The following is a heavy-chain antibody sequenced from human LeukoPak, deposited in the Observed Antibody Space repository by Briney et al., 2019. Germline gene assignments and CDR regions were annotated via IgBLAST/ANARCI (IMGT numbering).Heavy chain of an antibody. V-gene: IGHV3-23*01. CDR3: AKDLEYCSGGSCYSDY. Sequence: GGSLRLSCAASGFTFSSCSMNWVRQAPGKGLEWVSAISGSGGSTYYADSVKGRFTISRDNSKNTLYLQMNSLRAEDTAVYYCAKDLEYCSGGSCYSDYWGQGTLVTVSS. D-gene: IGHD2-15*01. CDR1: GFTFSSCS. CDR2: ISGSGGST. J-gene: IGHJ4*02.